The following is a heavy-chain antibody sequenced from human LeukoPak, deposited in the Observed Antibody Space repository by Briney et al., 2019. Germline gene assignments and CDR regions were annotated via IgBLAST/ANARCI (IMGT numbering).Heavy chain of an antibody. J-gene: IGHJ6*03. CDR1: GYTFTDYY. Sequence: ASVKVSCKASGYTFTDYYINWVRQAPGQGLEWMGWINPNSGGTNYAQKFQGWVTVTRDTSISTAYMELSRLRSDDTAIYYCARDKQLDWAHYYYYYMDVWGKGTTVTVSS. CDR3: ARDKQLDWAHYYYYYMDV. CDR2: INPNSGGT. V-gene: IGHV1-2*04. D-gene: IGHD1-1*01.